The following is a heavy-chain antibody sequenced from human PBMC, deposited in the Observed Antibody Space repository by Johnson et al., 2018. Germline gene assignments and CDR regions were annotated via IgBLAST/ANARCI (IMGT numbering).Heavy chain of an antibody. CDR2: INTGGGST. CDR1: GFTFSSYA. CDR3: AKPRITIIVGGAFDI. Sequence: EVQLLESGGGLVQPGGSLRLSCAASGFTFSSYAMSWVRQAPGKGLEWVSAINTGGGSTYFADSVKGRFTISIDNSKNPLYLQMNSLRVEDTAVYYCAKPRITIIVGGAFDIWGQGTMVTVSS. D-gene: IGHD3-22*01. V-gene: IGHV3-23*01. J-gene: IGHJ3*02.